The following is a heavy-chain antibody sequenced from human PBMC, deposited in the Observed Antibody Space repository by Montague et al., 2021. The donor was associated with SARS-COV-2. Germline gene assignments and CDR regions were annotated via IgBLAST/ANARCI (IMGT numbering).Heavy chain of an antibody. CDR1: GDSVSSSDHY. V-gene: IGHV4-39*01. CDR3: ARRRLREDYFDF. D-gene: IGHD4-17*01. CDR2: VYYSGYT. Sequence: ETLSLTCTVSGDSVSSSDHYWGWIRQPPGKGLEWLGIVYYSGYTYYNPSVKGRVTISIDASKNQFPLKLNSLTATDTAIYHCARRRLREDYFDFWGQGTLLTVSS. J-gene: IGHJ4*02.